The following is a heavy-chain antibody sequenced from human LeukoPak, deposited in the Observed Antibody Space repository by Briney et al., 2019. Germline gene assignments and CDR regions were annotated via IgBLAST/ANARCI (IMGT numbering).Heavy chain of an antibody. J-gene: IGHJ4*02. CDR1: GFTFSRYS. CDR3: ARDRGSGWFYDIDY. CDR2: ISSSSSYI. V-gene: IGHV3-21*01. Sequence: GGSLRLSCAASGFTFSRYSMNWVRQAPGKGLGWVSSISSSSSYIYYADSVKGRFTISRDNAKNSLYLQMNSLRAEDTAVYYCARDRGSGWFYDIDYWGQGTLVTVSS. D-gene: IGHD6-19*01.